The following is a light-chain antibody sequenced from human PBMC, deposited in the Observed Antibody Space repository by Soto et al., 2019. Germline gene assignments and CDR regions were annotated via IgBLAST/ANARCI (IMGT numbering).Light chain of an antibody. Sequence: EIVLTQSPATLSLSPGERATHSCRTSQSVGTYLAWYQQKPGQAPRLLIYDASIRATGIPARFSGSGSGTDFTLTISGLEAEDFAVYYCQQRSNWPPLSFGGGTKVEIK. CDR3: QQRSNWPPLS. CDR2: DAS. V-gene: IGKV3-11*01. J-gene: IGKJ4*01. CDR1: QSVGTY.